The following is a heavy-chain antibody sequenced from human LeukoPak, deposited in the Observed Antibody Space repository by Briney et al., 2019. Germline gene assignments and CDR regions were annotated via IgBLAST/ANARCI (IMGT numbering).Heavy chain of an antibody. J-gene: IGHJ6*03. Sequence: PGRSLRLSCAASGFTFSSYGMHWVRQAPGKGLEWVSYISSSSSTIYYADSVKGRFTISRDNAKNSLYLQMNSLRAEDTVVYYCARDPVITMIAGAIYYYYYMDVWGKGTTVTVSS. V-gene: IGHV3-48*01. D-gene: IGHD3-22*01. CDR2: ISSSSSTI. CDR3: ARDPVITMIAGAIYYYYYMDV. CDR1: GFTFSSYG.